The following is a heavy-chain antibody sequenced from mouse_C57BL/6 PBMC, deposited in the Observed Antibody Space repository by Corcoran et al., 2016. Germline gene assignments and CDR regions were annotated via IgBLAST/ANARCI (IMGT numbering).Heavy chain of an antibody. CDR1: GYTFTDYY. Sequence: EVQLQQSGPELVKPGASVKISCKASGYTFTDYYMNWVNQSHGKSLEWIGDINPNNGGTSYNQKFKGKATLTGDKSSSTSYMELRSLTSEDSAVYYCAFITTTEYLDYWGQGTTLTVSS. J-gene: IGHJ2*01. V-gene: IGHV1-26*01. CDR2: INPNNGGT. D-gene: IGHD1-1*01. CDR3: AFITTTEYLDY.